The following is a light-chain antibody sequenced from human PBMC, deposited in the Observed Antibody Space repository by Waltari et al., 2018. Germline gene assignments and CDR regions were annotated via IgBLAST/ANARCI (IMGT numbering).Light chain of an antibody. J-gene: IGLJ2*01. Sequence: SYELTQPPSVSVSPGQTDSITCSGDQLGSKYASWYQHKAGQSPVLVIYQDTKWPSGIPERFSGSNSGNTATLTISGTQPMDEADYFCQTLDSSTVVFGRGTRLTVL. CDR1: QLGSKY. V-gene: IGLV3-1*01. CDR2: QDT. CDR3: QTLDSSTVV.